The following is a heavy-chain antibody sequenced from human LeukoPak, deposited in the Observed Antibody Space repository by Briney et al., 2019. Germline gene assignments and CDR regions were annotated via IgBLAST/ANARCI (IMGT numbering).Heavy chain of an antibody. CDR1: GFTFSSYS. Sequence: KTGGSLRLSCAASGFTFSSYSMTWVRQAPGKGLEWVSSISSSSSYIYYADSVKGRFTISRDNAKNSLYLQMNSLRAEDTAVYYCARSEPYYYDSSGYNFDYWGQGTLVTVSS. CDR2: ISSSSSYI. J-gene: IGHJ4*02. D-gene: IGHD3-22*01. CDR3: ARSEPYYYDSSGYNFDY. V-gene: IGHV3-21*01.